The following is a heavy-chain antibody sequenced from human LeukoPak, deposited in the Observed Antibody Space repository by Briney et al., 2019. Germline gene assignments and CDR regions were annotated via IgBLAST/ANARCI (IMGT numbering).Heavy chain of an antibody. CDR3: ARALTTLTYEGY. CDR1: GFTFSSYT. V-gene: IGHV3-21*01. D-gene: IGHD1-1*01. J-gene: IGHJ4*02. Sequence: QSGGSLRLSCAASGFTFSSYTMHWIRQAPGKGLEWVSSISGSNSYIFYADSVKGRFTVSRDNAKDSRYLQMNSLRAEDTAVYYCARALTTLTYEGYWGQGTLVTVSS. CDR2: ISGSNSYI.